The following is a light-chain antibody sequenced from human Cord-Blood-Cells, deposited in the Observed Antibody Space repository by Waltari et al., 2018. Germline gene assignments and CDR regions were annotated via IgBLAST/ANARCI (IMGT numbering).Light chain of an antibody. J-gene: IGKJ2*01. CDR2: KAS. CDR3: QQYNSYSRT. V-gene: IGKV1-5*03. CDR1: QSIRSW. Sequence: DIQMTQSPSTLSASVRDRVNITCRASQSIRSWLAWYQQKPGKAPKLLIYKASSLESGVPSRFSGSGSGTEFTLTISSLQPDDFATYYCQQYNSYSRTFGQGTKLEIK.